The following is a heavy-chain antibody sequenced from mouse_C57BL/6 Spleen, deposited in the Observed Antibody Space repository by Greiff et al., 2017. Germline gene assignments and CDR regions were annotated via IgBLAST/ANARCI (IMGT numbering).Heavy chain of an antibody. CDR3: ARYPIYYDYDRYFDV. J-gene: IGHJ1*03. V-gene: IGHV1-26*01. CDR2: INPNNGGT. Sequence: EVQLQQSGPELVKPGASVKISCKASGYTFTDYYMNWVKQSHGKSLEWIGDINPNNGGTSYNQKFKGKATLTVDKSSSTAYMALRSLTSEDSAVXYCARYPIYYDYDRYFDVWGTGTTVTVSS. D-gene: IGHD2-4*01. CDR1: GYTFTDYY.